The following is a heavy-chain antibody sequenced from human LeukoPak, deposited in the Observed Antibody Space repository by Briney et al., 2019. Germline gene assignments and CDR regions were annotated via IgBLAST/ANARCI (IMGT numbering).Heavy chain of an antibody. CDR2: IYTGGNT. V-gene: IGHV3-53*01. J-gene: IGHJ4*02. CDR1: GFTVDSNY. Sequence: GGSLRLSCAASGFTVDSNYLIWVRQAPGKGLEWVSTIYTGGNTYYAASVKGRFTISRDFSKNTVFLHMNSLRAEDTAMYYCARGDDSGYYAYFDYWGQGALVTVSS. D-gene: IGHD3-22*01. CDR3: ARGDDSGYYAYFDY.